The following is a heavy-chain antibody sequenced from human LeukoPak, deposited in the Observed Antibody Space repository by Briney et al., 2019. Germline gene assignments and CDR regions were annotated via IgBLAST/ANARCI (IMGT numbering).Heavy chain of an antibody. CDR2: INDSGST. CDR1: GGSFSTYY. J-gene: IGHJ6*03. Sequence: SETLSLTCAVYGGSFSTYYWTWIRQSPGKGLEWIGEINDSGSTNYSPSLKSRVTISVDTSKNQFSLRLRSVTAADTAVYYCARGRRQGSRYYYMDVWGEGTTVTVSS. CDR3: ARGRRQGSRYYYMDV. V-gene: IGHV4-34*01.